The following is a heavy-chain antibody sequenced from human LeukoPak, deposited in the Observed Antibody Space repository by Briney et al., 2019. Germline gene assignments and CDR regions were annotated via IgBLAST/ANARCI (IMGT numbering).Heavy chain of an antibody. CDR3: ARGYDTGF. V-gene: IGHV3-7*04. D-gene: IGHD3-22*01. Sequence: GGSLRLSCAASGFTFSSYRMNWVRQVPGKGLEWVANIKQDGSEKHYVDSVKGRFTISRDNAKNSVYLQMNSLRAEDTAAYYCARGYDTGFWGQGTLVTVSS. CDR2: IKQDGSEK. CDR1: GFTFSSYR. J-gene: IGHJ4*02.